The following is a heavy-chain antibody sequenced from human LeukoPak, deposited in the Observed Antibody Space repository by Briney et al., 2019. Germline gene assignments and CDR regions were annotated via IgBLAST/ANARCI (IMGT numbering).Heavy chain of an antibody. Sequence: KISCKASGGTFSSYAISWVRQAPGQGLEWMGGIIPIFGTANYAQKFQGRVTITADESTSTAYMELSSLRSEDTAVYYCARSNIVVVPAAQSPYYYYYGMDVWGQGTTVTVSS. CDR2: IIPIFGTA. CDR3: ARSNIVVVPAAQSPYYYYYGMDV. J-gene: IGHJ6*02. CDR1: GGTFSSYA. V-gene: IGHV1-69*01. D-gene: IGHD2-2*01.